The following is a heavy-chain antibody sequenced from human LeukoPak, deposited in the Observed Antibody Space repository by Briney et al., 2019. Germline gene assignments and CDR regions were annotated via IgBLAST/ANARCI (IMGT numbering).Heavy chain of an antibody. CDR3: ARDRVVVTATVYYYYGMDV. V-gene: IGHV3-30*03. J-gene: IGHJ6*02. Sequence: GGSLRLSCAASGFTFSSYGMHWVRQAPGKGLEWVAVISYDGSNKYYADSVKGRFTISRDNSKNTLYLQMNSLRAEDTAVYYCARDRVVVTATVYYYYGMDVWGQGTTVTVSS. CDR2: ISYDGSNK. D-gene: IGHD2-21*02. CDR1: GFTFSSYG.